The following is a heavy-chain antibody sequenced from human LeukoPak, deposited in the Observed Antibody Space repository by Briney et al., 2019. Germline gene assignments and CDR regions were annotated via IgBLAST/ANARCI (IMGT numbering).Heavy chain of an antibody. CDR3: ARESESYDSSGSTFNY. V-gene: IGHV3-30*02. D-gene: IGHD3-22*01. CDR2: MRYDGSKK. CDR1: GFTFSSYG. Sequence: GGSLRLSCAVSGFTFSSYGMHWVRQAPGKGLGWVAFMRYDGSKKFYADSVKGRFTISRDNSKNTLFLQMNSLRAEDTAVYYCARESESYDSSGSTFNYWGQGTLVTVSS. J-gene: IGHJ4*02.